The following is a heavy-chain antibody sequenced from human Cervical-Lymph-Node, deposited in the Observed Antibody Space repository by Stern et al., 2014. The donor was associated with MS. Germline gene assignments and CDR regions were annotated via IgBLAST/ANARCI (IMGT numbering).Heavy chain of an antibody. CDR2: IIPIFGTP. J-gene: IGHJ6*02. D-gene: IGHD4-17*01. CDR1: GGTFSSQA. V-gene: IGHV1-69*01. CDR3: ATPSTVTVGGMDV. Sequence: VQLEESGAEVKKPGSSVKVSCKASGGTFSSQAINWVRQAPGKGLEWVGGIIPIFGTPNYAQKVQDRVTITADESTSTAYMDLSSLRSEDTAVYYCATPSTVTVGGMDVWGQGTTVTVSS.